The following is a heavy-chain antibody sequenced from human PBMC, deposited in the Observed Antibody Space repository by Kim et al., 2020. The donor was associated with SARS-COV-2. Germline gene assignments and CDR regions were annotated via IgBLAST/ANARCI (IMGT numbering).Heavy chain of an antibody. Sequence: SQTLSLTCAISGDSISSNCAAWNWIRQSPSRGLEWLGRTYYRSKWYNDYAVSVKSRITINPDTSKNQFSLQLKSVTPEDTAVYYCARDQQDAQYFYDRSGYYRYYFDYWGQGTLVTVSS. CDR3: ARDQQDAQYFYDRSGYYRYYFDY. J-gene: IGHJ4*02. D-gene: IGHD3-22*01. CDR2: TYYRSKWYN. CDR1: GDSISSNCAA. V-gene: IGHV6-1*01.